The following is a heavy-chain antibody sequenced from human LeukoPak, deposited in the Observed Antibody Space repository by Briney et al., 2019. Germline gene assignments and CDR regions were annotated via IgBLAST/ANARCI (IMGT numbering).Heavy chain of an antibody. CDR2: ISGSGGNT. Sequence: GGSLRLSCAASGFKFSSHAMSWVRQAPGKGLQCVSAISGSGGNTYYADSVKGRFTISRDNSKNTLYLQMNSLRAEDTAVYYCARERRLSTNWFDPWGQGTLVTVSS. V-gene: IGHV3-23*01. D-gene: IGHD3-16*02. CDR3: ARERRLSTNWFDP. J-gene: IGHJ5*02. CDR1: GFKFSSHA.